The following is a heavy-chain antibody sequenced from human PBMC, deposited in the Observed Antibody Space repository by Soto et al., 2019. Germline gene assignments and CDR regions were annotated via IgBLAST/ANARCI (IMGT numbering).Heavy chain of an antibody. D-gene: IGHD3-10*01. V-gene: IGHV4-39*01. J-gene: IGHJ4*02. CDR3: ARQRYYGSGSYSDY. Sequence: SETLSLTCTLSGVSISRSSDYWGWIRQPPGKGLEWIGTIYYSGSTYYNPSLKNRVTISVDTSKNQFSLKLSSVTAADTALYYCARQRYYGSGSYSDYWGQGTLVTVSS. CDR1: GVSISRSSDY. CDR2: IYYSGST.